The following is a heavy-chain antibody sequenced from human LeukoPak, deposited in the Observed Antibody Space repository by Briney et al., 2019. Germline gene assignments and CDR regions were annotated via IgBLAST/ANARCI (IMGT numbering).Heavy chain of an antibody. CDR1: GFTFRDYT. CDR2: ITSSGSSK. Sequence: GGSLRLSCAASGFTFRDYTMIWVRQAPGKGLEWVSSITSSGSSKYYTDSVRGRFTISRDNAKNSLYLQMNSLRAEDTAVYYCARGSPGGLDSDYWGQGTLVTVSS. J-gene: IGHJ4*02. V-gene: IGHV3-21*01. D-gene: IGHD2-15*01. CDR3: ARGSPGGLDSDY.